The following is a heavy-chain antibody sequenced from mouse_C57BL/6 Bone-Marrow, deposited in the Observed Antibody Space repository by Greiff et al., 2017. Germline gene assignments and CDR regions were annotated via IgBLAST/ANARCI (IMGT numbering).Heavy chain of an antibody. CDR1: GYTFTDYY. V-gene: IGHV1-76*01. CDR3: ARGDYYVSSRYFDV. D-gene: IGHD1-1*01. CDR2: IYPGSGNT. J-gene: IGHJ1*03. Sequence: VLLQQSGAELVRPGASVKLSCKASGYTFTDYYINWVKQRPGQGLEWIARIYPGSGNTYYNEKFKGKATLTAEKSSSTAYMQLSSLTSEYSAVYFCARGDYYVSSRYFDVWGTGTTVTVSS.